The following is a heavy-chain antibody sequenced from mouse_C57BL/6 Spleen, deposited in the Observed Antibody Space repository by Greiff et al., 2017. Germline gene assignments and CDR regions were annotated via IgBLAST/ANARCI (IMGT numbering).Heavy chain of an antibody. D-gene: IGHD1-1*01. J-gene: IGHJ2*01. V-gene: IGHV1-5*01. CDR2: IYPGNSAT. CDR3: SLIPTVEGDYFDG. Sequence: EVQLQQSGTVLVRPGASVKMSCKTSGYTFTSYWMHWVKQRPGQGLAWMGAIYPGNSATSYNQKFKGKAKLTAVTAASTAYMELSSLTNEDSAVSYGSLIPTVEGDYFDGWGQGTTLTVSS. CDR1: GYTFTSYW.